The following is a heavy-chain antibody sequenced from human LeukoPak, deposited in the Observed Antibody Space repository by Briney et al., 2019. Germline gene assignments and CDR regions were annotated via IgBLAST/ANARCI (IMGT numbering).Heavy chain of an antibody. V-gene: IGHV3-33*01. CDR3: ARFAAGGSYYYYMDV. Sequence: GGSLRLSCAASGFTFSRYGMHWVRQAPGKGLEWVAVIWYDGSNKYYADSVKGRFTISRYNSKNTLYLQMNSLRAEDTAVYYCARFAAGGSYYYYMDVWGKGTTVTVSS. CDR2: IWYDGSNK. CDR1: GFTFSRYG. D-gene: IGHD6-25*01. J-gene: IGHJ6*03.